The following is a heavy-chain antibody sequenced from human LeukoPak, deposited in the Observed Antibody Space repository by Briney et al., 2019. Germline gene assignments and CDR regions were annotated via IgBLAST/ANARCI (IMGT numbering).Heavy chain of an antibody. Sequence: PGGSLRLSCAASGFTFTTYSMNWARQAPGKGLEWVAVISYDGSNKYYADSVKGRFTISRDNSKNTLYLQMNSLRAEDTAVYYCAIDWRGFGELFSPSDWGQGTLVTVSS. V-gene: IGHV3-30*03. J-gene: IGHJ4*02. CDR2: ISYDGSNK. CDR3: AIDWRGFGELFSPSD. D-gene: IGHD3-10*01. CDR1: GFTFTTYS.